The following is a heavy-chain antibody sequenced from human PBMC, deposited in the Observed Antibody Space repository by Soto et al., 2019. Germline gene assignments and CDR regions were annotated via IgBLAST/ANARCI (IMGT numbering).Heavy chain of an antibody. J-gene: IGHJ6*02. CDR1: GGTFSSYA. Sequence: SVKVSCKASGGTFSSYAISWVRQAPGQGLEWMGGIIPIFGTANYAQKFQGRVTITADESTSTAYMELSSLRSEDTAVYYCARASIAARRGGWSDGVNYYYYGMDVWGQGTTVTVSS. V-gene: IGHV1-69*13. D-gene: IGHD6-6*01. CDR2: IIPIFGTA. CDR3: ARASIAARRGGWSDGVNYYYYGMDV.